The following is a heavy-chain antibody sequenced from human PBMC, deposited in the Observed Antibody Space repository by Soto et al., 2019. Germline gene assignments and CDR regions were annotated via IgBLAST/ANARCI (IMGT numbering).Heavy chain of an antibody. CDR3: AKDRDTVVPYYFDY. J-gene: IGHJ4*02. D-gene: IGHD2-15*01. V-gene: IGHV3-30*18. Sequence: GGSLRLSCAASGFTFSSYGMHWVRQAPGKGLEWVAVVSYDGSNKYYADSVKGRFTISRDNSKNTLYLQMNSLRAEDTAVYYCAKDRDTVVPYYFDYWGQGTLVTVSS. CDR2: VSYDGSNK. CDR1: GFTFSSYG.